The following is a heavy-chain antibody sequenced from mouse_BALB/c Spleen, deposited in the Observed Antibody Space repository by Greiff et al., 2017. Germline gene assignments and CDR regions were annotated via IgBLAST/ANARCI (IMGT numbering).Heavy chain of an antibody. CDR1: GYTFTDYA. Sequence: QVQLQQSGAELVRPGVSVKISCKGSGYTFTDYAMHWVKQSHAKSLEWIGVISTYYGDASYNQKFKGKATMTVDKSSSTAYMELARLTSEDSAIYYCAREGTTVVPNFDYWGQGTTLTVSS. CDR3: AREGTTVVPNFDY. J-gene: IGHJ2*01. V-gene: IGHV1-67*01. CDR2: ISTYYGDA. D-gene: IGHD1-1*01.